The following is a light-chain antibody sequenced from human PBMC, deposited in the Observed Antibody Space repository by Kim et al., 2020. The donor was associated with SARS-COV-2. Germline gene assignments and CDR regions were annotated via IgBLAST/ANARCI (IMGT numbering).Light chain of an antibody. J-gene: IGLJ1*01. Sequence: VSPGQTASITCSGNNLGDKFACWYQQKPGQSPVLVIYQDNKRPSGIPERFSGSNSGNTATLTISGTQAMDEADYYCQAWDSSACVFGTGTKVTVL. CDR3: QAWDSSACV. CDR2: QDN. V-gene: IGLV3-1*01. CDR1: NLGDKF.